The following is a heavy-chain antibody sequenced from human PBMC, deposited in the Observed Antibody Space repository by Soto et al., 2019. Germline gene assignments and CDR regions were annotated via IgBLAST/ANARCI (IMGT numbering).Heavy chain of an antibody. CDR1: GYTFTGYY. J-gene: IGHJ4*02. CDR3: ARDRALATGTTGYDY. V-gene: IGHV1-2*04. Sequence: QVQLVQSGAEVKKPGASVKVSCKASGYTFTGYYMHWVRQAPGQGLEWMGWINPNSGDTNYAQKFQGWVTMTRDTSISTAYMELSRLRSDDTAVYYCARDRALATGTTGYDYWGQGTLVTVSS. CDR2: INPNSGDT. D-gene: IGHD1-1*01.